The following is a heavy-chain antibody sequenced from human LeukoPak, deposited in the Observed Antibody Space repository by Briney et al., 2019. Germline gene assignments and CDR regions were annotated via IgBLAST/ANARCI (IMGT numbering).Heavy chain of an antibody. D-gene: IGHD3-9*01. CDR2: ITSSGDRT. Sequence: GGSLRLSCAASGFTFNNYAMSWVRQAPGKGLEWVSSITSSGDRTFYADSVRGRFTISRDNSRSTLYLQMDSLRAEDTAVYYCAKDAYYDIAEYWGQGTLSPSPQ. V-gene: IGHV3-23*01. CDR1: GFTFNNYA. CDR3: AKDAYYDIAEY. J-gene: IGHJ4*02.